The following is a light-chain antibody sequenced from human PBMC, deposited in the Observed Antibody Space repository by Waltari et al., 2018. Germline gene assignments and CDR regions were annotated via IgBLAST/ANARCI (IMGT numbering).Light chain of an antibody. J-gene: IGKJ2*01. CDR2: GAS. CDR3: QQYGSSPPAT. V-gene: IGKV3-20*01. Sequence: EIVLTQSPGTLSLSPGERATLPCRASQSVSSSYLAWYQQKPGQAPRLLSYGASSRATGIPDRFSGSGSGTDFTLTISRLEPEDFAVYYCQQYGSSPPATFGQGTKLEIK. CDR1: QSVSSSY.